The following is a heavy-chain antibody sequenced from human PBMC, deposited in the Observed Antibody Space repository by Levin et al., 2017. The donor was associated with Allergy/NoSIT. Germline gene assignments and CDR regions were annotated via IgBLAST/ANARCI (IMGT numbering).Heavy chain of an antibody. CDR3: AKTRDILYYDFWSGYYDPYYYYGMDV. V-gene: IGHV3-23*01. J-gene: IGHJ6*02. Sequence: GESLKISCAASGFTFSSYAMSWVRQAPGKGLEWVSAISGSGGSTYYADSVKGRFTISRDNSKNTLYLQMNSLRAEDTAVYYCAKTRDILYYDFWSGYYDPYYYYGMDVWGQGTTVTVSS. CDR2: ISGSGGST. D-gene: IGHD3-3*01. CDR1: GFTFSSYA.